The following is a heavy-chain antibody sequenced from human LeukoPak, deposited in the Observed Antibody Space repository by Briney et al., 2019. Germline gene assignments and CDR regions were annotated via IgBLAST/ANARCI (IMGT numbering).Heavy chain of an antibody. CDR1: GFTFDDYA. D-gene: IGHD6-6*01. CDR2: ISWNSGSI. J-gene: IGHJ4*02. CDR3: AKFSSSNPY. V-gene: IGHV3-9*01. Sequence: GGSPRLSCAASGFTFDDYAMHWVRQAPGKGLEWVSGISWNSGSIGYADSVKGRFTISRDNAKNSLYLQMNSLRAEDTALYYCAKFSSSNPYWGQGTLVTVSS.